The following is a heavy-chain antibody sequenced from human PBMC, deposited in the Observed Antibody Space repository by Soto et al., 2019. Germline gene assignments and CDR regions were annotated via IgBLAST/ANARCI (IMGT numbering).Heavy chain of an antibody. Sequence: SVKVSCKASGGTFSSYAISWVRQAPGQGLEWMGGIIPIFGTANYAQKFQGRVTITADESTSTAYMELSSLRSEDTAVYYCAGYCSSTSCRDWFDPWGQGTLVTVSS. CDR1: GGTFSSYA. V-gene: IGHV1-69*13. D-gene: IGHD2-2*01. CDR3: AGYCSSTSCRDWFDP. J-gene: IGHJ5*02. CDR2: IIPIFGTA.